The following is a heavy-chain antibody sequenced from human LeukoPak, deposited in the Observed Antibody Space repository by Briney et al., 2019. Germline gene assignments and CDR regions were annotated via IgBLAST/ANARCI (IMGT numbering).Heavy chain of an antibody. CDR2: ITGSGGGT. J-gene: IGHJ4*02. Sequence: GGSLRLFCAASGFTFSNYAMSWARQAPGKGLEWVSAITGSGGGTYYADSVKGRFTISRDNPKNTLYLQMNSLRAEDTAVYYCAKWGDYDVLTGYYDPDYWGQGTLVTVSS. V-gene: IGHV3-23*01. D-gene: IGHD3-9*01. CDR3: AKWGDYDVLTGYYDPDY. CDR1: GFTFSNYA.